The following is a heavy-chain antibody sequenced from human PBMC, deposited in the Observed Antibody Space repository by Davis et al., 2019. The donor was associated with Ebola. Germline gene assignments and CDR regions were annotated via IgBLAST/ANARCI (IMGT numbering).Heavy chain of an antibody. CDR3: ARSRYHFNSSGYYRYYYYGLDV. CDR2: IYHSGRA. J-gene: IGHJ6*04. D-gene: IGHD3-22*01. V-gene: IGHV4-34*01. Sequence: SETLSLTCTVSGDSMSSYYWSWIRQPPGKGLEWIGEIYHSGRANYNPSLKSRVTLSVDTSMNQFSLKMTSVTAADTAVYYCARSRYHFNSSGYYRYYYYGLDVWGKGTAVTVSS. CDR1: GDSMSSYY.